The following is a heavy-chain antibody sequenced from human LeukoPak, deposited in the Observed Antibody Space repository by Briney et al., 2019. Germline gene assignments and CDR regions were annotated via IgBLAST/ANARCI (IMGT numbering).Heavy chain of an antibody. Sequence: GGSLRLSCAASGFTFSSYGMHWVRQAPGKGLEWVAVIWYDGSNKHYADSVKGRFTISRDNSKNTLYLQMNSLRAEDTAMYYCAKERGGQDWYFDLWGRGALVTVSS. CDR2: IWYDGSNK. D-gene: IGHD3-10*01. J-gene: IGHJ2*01. V-gene: IGHV3-33*03. CDR3: AKERGGQDWYFDL. CDR1: GFTFSSYG.